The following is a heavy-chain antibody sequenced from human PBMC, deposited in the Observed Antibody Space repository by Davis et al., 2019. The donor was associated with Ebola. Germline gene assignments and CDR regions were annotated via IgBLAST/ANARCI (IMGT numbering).Heavy chain of an antibody. D-gene: IGHD3-3*01. CDR1: GLTVSSNY. V-gene: IGHV3-53*01. CDR2: IYSGGST. CDR3: ATRLRFLESIENYHQYVVDV. Sequence: PRRSLTPSCAASGLTVSSNYMSWVRQAPGKGLEWVSAIYSGGSTYYADSVKGRVTISRDNSKNTIFLQMNSLRVEDTAVYYCATRLRFLESIENYHQYVVDVWGQGTTVTVSS. J-gene: IGHJ6*02.